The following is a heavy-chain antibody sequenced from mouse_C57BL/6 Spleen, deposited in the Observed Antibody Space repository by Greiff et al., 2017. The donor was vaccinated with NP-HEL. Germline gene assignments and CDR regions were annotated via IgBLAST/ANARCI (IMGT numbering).Heavy chain of an antibody. Sequence: VQLQQPVAELVRPGASVKLSCTASGFTFKNSYMHWVKQRPEQGLEWIGWIDPANGNTKYAPKFQGKATITADKSSNTAYLQLSSLTSEDTAIYYCARCPYDCGSNCWYFDVWGTGTTVTVSS. J-gene: IGHJ1*03. V-gene: IGHV14-3*01. D-gene: IGHD1-1*01. CDR3: ARCPYDCGSNCWYFDV. CDR2: IDPANGNT. CDR1: GFTFKNSY.